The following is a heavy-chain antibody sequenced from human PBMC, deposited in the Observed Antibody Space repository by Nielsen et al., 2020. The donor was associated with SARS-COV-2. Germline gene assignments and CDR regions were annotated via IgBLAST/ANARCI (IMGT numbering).Heavy chain of an antibody. CDR1: GGSVSSSSDY. CDR3: ARDYSSGWYDAFDI. D-gene: IGHD6-19*01. Sequence: SETLSLTCTVSGGSVSSSSDYWSWIRQPPGKGLEWIGYIYYTGDTNYNPSLKGRVTTSLDIFKNQFSLKLTSVTAADTAVYYCARDYSSGWYDAFDIWGQGTRVTVSS. V-gene: IGHV4-61*01. CDR2: IYYTGDT. J-gene: IGHJ3*02.